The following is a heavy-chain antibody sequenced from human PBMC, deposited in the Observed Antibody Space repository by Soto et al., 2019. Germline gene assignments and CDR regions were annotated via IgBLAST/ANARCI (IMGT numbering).Heavy chain of an antibody. Sequence: KPSETLSLTCTVSGGTISSYYWSWIRQPPGKGLEWIGYIYYSGSTNYNPSLKSRVTISVDTSKNQFSLKLSSVTAADTAVYYCSGVGGSSGWDDAFDIWGQGTMVTVSS. D-gene: IGHD6-19*01. J-gene: IGHJ3*02. CDR2: IYYSGST. CDR1: GGTISSYY. CDR3: SGVGGSSGWDDAFDI. V-gene: IGHV4-59*01.